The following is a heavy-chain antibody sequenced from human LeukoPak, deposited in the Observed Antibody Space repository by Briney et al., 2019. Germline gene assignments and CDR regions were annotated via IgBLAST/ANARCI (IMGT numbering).Heavy chain of an antibody. D-gene: IGHD3/OR15-3a*01. CDR2: IDPDSGVT. CDR3: ARDQARTTTWYLYMNY. Sequence: ASVKVSCKASGYTFTDYYIHWVRQAPGQGLEWMGRIDPDSGVTNFAQNLQGRVTMTRDTSITTAYMELSGLRSDDTAVYYCARDQARTTTWYLYMNYWGQGTLVTVSS. J-gene: IGHJ4*02. CDR1: GYTFTDYY. V-gene: IGHV1-2*06.